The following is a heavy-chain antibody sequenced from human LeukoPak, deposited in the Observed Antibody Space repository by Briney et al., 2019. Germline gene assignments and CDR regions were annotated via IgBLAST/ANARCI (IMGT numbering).Heavy chain of an antibody. CDR2: IYYSGST. Sequence: SETLSLTCTVSGGSISSYYWSWIRQPPGKGLEWIGYIYYSGSTNYNPSLKSRVTISVDTSKNQFSLKLSSVTAADTAVYYCARGLGGIRGRFDYWGQGTLVTVSS. D-gene: IGHD6-13*01. V-gene: IGHV4-59*01. CDR1: GGSISSYY. CDR3: ARGLGGIRGRFDY. J-gene: IGHJ4*02.